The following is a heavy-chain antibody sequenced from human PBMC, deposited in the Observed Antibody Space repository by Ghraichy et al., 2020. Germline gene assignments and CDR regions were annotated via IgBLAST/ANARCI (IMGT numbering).Heavy chain of an antibody. CDR2: IYYSGST. D-gene: IGHD6-19*01. Sequence: SETLSLTCTVSGGSISSYYWSWIRQPPGKGLEWIGYIYYSGSTNYNPSLKSRVTISVDTSKNQFSLKLSSVTAADTAVYYCARGKYSSGWPDYWGQGTLVTVSS. CDR3: ARGKYSSGWPDY. V-gene: IGHV4-59*01. J-gene: IGHJ4*02. CDR1: GGSISSYY.